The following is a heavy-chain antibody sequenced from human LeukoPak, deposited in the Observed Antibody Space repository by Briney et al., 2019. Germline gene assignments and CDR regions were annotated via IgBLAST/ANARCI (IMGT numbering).Heavy chain of an antibody. V-gene: IGHV4-39*01. CDR1: GGSISSWTYY. CDR3: AYGSNSAADH. J-gene: IGHJ4*02. CDR2: IYYGGTN. D-gene: IGHD4-23*01. Sequence: PSETLSLTCTVSGGSISSWTYYWGWIRQPPGKGLEWIGTIYYGGTNYYNPSLKSRVTISVGTSKNQFSLNLNSVTAADTAVYYCAYGSNSAADHWGQGTLVTVSS.